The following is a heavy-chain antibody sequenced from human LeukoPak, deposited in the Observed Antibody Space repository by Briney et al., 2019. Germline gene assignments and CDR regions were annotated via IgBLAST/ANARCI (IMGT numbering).Heavy chain of an antibody. Sequence: SETLSLTCTVSGGSISSDDYYWSWIRQPPEKGLEWMGYIYYSGSTYYNASLRSRITISVDTSKNQFSLKLSSVTAADTAVYFCARGTRYCTNTSCYKTAMDVWGQGTTVTVSS. J-gene: IGHJ6*02. V-gene: IGHV4-30-4*01. CDR2: IYYSGST. D-gene: IGHD2-2*02. CDR3: ARGTRYCTNTSCYKTAMDV. CDR1: GGSISSDDYY.